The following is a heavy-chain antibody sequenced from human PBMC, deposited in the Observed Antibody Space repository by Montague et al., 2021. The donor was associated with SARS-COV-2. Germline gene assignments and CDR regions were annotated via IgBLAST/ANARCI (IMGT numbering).Heavy chain of an antibody. D-gene: IGHD3-16*01. CDR1: GGSLLSSSYY. Sequence: SETLSLTCTVSGGSLLSSSYYWGWIRQPPGKGLEWIGSVYYNGNTKYKPSLKSRVTISLDTSENQISLNLDSVTAADTAVYYCVRPGDSECHGFDRWGQGTLVTVSS. V-gene: IGHV4-39*01. CDR3: VRPGDSECHGFDR. CDR2: VYYNGNT. J-gene: IGHJ5*02.